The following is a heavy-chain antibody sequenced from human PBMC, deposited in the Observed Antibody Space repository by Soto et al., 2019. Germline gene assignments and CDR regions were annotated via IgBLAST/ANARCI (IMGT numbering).Heavy chain of an antibody. Sequence: QVQLVQSGPEVKKPGASVKVSCKTSGYTFTTYGITWVRQAPGQGLEWMGWISTDRGKTNYAQKFQGRVTMTTDTPTSPADMGLRSLRSDDKAGYYCATRSPAFDYWGQGTLVTVSS. CDR1: GYTFTTYG. V-gene: IGHV1-18*01. CDR2: ISTDRGKT. CDR3: ATRSPAFDY. J-gene: IGHJ4*02.